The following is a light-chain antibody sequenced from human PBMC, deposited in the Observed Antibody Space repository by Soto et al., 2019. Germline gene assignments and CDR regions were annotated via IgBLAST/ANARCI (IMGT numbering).Light chain of an antibody. CDR1: SGDVGGYNY. CDR2: NVS. J-gene: IGLJ1*01. V-gene: IGLV2-14*01. Sequence: QSVLTQPASVSGSPGQSITISCSGVSGDVGGYNYVSWYQQFPGKVPKLLIYNVSNRPSGVSNRFSGSKSGNTASLTISGLQAEDEADYFCTSSTSGSLYVFGTGTKLTVL. CDR3: TSSTSGSLYV.